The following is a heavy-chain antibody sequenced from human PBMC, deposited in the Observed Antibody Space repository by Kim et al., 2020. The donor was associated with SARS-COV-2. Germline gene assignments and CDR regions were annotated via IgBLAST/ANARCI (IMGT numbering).Heavy chain of an antibody. Sequence: ASVKVSCKASGYTFTSYDINWVRQATGQGLEWMGWMNPNSGNTGYAQKFQGRVTMTRNTSISTAYMELRSLRSEDTAVYYCAILGYCSSTSCQGLPDYWGEGNLVSVSS. CDR1: GYTFTSYD. D-gene: IGHD2-2*01. CDR2: MNPNSGNT. J-gene: IGHJ4*02. V-gene: IGHV1-8*01. CDR3: AILGYCSSTSCQGLPDY.